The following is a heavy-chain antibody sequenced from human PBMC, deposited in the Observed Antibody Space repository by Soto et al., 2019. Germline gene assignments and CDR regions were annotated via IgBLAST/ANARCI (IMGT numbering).Heavy chain of an antibody. D-gene: IGHD1-1*01. CDR3: ARGSWDDVSGHYYMDV. V-gene: IGHV6-1*01. CDR2: IYYKSKCYY. Sequence: PSQTLSLTCDISGDSVSSNSAGWNCIRQTPSRGFECLGSIYYKSKCYYTYAASVKSRITVSPDTSKNQFSLQLTFVTPEDTAVYYCARGSWDDVSGHYYMDVWDKGTTVTVSS. CDR1: GDSVSSNSAG. J-gene: IGHJ6*03.